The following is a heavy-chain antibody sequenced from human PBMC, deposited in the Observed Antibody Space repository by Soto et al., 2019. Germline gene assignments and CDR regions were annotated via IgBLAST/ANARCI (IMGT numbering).Heavy chain of an antibody. V-gene: IGHV3-23*01. CDR1: GFKFSNYA. CDR3: AKDRRAGGNSAFYFDF. CDR2: ISATGGGT. Sequence: RRLSCAASGFKFSNYAMSWVRQAPGKGLEWVSLISATGGGTYYADSVKGRFTISRDNSHNTLYLQVHSLTAEDTAVYYCAKDRRAGGNSAFYFDFWGQGAQVT. D-gene: IGHD3-16*01. J-gene: IGHJ4*02.